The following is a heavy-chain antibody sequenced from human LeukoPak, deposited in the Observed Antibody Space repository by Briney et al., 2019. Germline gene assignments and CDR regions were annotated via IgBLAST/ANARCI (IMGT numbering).Heavy chain of an antibody. Sequence: GGSLRLSCGASGFTFSSYWMSWVRQAPGKGLEWVANIKQDGSEKYYVDSVKGRFTISRDNAKNSLYLQMNSLRAEDAAVYYCARESYYYDSSGPGGYYYYMDVWGKGTTVTVSS. J-gene: IGHJ6*03. CDR3: ARESYYYDSSGPGGYYYYMDV. D-gene: IGHD3-22*01. CDR1: GFTFSSYW. CDR2: IKQDGSEK. V-gene: IGHV3-7*01.